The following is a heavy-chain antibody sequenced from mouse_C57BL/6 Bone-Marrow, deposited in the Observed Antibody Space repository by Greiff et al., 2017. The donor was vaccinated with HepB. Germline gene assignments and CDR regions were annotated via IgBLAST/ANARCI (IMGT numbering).Heavy chain of an antibody. V-gene: IGHV5-15*04. CDR2: ISNLAYSI. J-gene: IGHJ1*03. CDR3: ARLTITTVVEYFDV. CDR1: GFTFSDYG. Sequence: EVKLVESGGGLVQPGGSLKLSCAASGFTFSDYGMAWVRQAPRKGPEWVAFISNLAYSIYYADTVTGRFTISRENAKNTLYLEMSSLRSEDTAMYYCARLTITTVVEYFDVWGTGTTVTVSS. D-gene: IGHD1-1*01.